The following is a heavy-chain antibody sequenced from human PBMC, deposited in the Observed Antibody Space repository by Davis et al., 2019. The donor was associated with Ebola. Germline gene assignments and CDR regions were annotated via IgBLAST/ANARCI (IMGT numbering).Heavy chain of an antibody. D-gene: IGHD6-19*01. Sequence: GESLKISCTASGFNVSGNYMSWVRQAPGKGLEWVAVIYRGGSTYYADSVKGRFTISRDNSKNTLYLQMNSLRAEDTAVYYCAKDPVMAVAGTEWFDPWGQGTLVTVSS. CDR1: GFNVSGNY. CDR2: IYRGGST. J-gene: IGHJ5*02. V-gene: IGHV3-53*01. CDR3: AKDPVMAVAGTEWFDP.